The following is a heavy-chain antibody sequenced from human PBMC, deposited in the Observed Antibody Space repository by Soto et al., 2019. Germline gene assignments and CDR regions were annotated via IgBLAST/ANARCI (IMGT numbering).Heavy chain of an antibody. CDR2: IWYDGSNK. CDR1: GFTFSSYG. V-gene: IGHV3-33*01. CDR3: ARDTDILTGYYGPLDY. Sequence: QVQLVESGGGVVQPGRSLRLSFAASGFTFSSYGMHWVRQAPGKGLEWVAVIWYDGSNKYYADSVKGRFTISRDNSKNTLYLQMNSLRAEDTAVYYCARDTDILTGYYGPLDYWGQGTLVTVSS. J-gene: IGHJ4*02. D-gene: IGHD3-9*01.